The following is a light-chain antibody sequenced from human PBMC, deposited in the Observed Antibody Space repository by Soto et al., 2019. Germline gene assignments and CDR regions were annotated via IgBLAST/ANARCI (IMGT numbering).Light chain of an antibody. V-gene: IGKV1-5*03. CDR2: KAS. Sequence: DIQMTQSPSTLSASVGYRFTITCRASQSISSWLAWYQQKPGKAPKLLIYKASSLESGVPSRFSGSGSGTEFTLTISSLQPDDFATYYCQQYNTYPWTFGQGTTVDIK. J-gene: IGKJ1*01. CDR1: QSISSW. CDR3: QQYNTYPWT.